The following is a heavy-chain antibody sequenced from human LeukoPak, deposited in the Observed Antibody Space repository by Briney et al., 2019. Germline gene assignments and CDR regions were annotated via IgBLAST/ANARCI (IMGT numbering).Heavy chain of an antibody. D-gene: IGHD5-18*01. Sequence: TGGSLRLSCAVSGFTFSNAWMSWVRQAPGKGLEWVGRIKSKTGDGTTDYAAPVKGRFTISRDDSKNTLYLQMDSLKTEDTAVYYCTTASYIQLWFVYWGQGAPVTVSS. CDR3: TTASYIQLWFVY. CDR1: GFTFSNAW. J-gene: IGHJ4*02. CDR2: IKSKTGDGTT. V-gene: IGHV3-15*01.